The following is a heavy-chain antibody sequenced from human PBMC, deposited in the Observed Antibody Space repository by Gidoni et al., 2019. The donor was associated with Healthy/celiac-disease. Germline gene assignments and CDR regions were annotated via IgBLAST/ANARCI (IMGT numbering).Heavy chain of an antibody. CDR2: ISSSSSYI. CDR1: GFTFSSYS. CDR3: ARNPDVAAAGTRDWFDP. D-gene: IGHD6-13*01. Sequence: EVQLVESGGGLVKPGGSLRLSCAASGFTFSSYSRNWVRQAPGKGLEWVSSISSSSSYIYYADSVKGRFTISRDNAKNSLYLQMNSLRAEDTAVYYCARNPDVAAAGTRDWFDPWGQGTLVTVSS. V-gene: IGHV3-21*01. J-gene: IGHJ5*02.